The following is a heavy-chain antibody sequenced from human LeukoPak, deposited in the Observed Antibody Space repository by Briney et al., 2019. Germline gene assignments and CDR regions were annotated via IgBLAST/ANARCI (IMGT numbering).Heavy chain of an antibody. CDR2: ISYDGSNK. D-gene: IGHD3-3*01. J-gene: IGHJ4*02. CDR1: GFTFSSYG. Sequence: PGRSLRLSRAASGFTFSSYGMHWVRRAPGKGLEWVAVISYDGSNKYYADSVKGRFTISRDNSKNTLYLQMNSLRAEDTAVYYCAKITIFGVVSSPFDYWGQGTLVTVSS. V-gene: IGHV3-30*18. CDR3: AKITIFGVVSSPFDY.